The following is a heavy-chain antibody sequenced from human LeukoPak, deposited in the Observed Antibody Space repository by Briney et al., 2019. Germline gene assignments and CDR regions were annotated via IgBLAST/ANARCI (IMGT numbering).Heavy chain of an antibody. CDR3: ARSLYYDILTGYYRGGDY. J-gene: IGHJ4*02. CDR2: IKQDGSEK. D-gene: IGHD3-9*01. Sequence: GGSLRLSCAASGFTFSSYWMSWVRQAPGKGLEWVANIKQDGSEKYCVDSVKGRFTISRDNAKNSLCLQMNSLRAEDTAVYYCARSLYYDILTGYYRGGDYWGQGTLVTVSS. V-gene: IGHV3-7*01. CDR1: GFTFSSYW.